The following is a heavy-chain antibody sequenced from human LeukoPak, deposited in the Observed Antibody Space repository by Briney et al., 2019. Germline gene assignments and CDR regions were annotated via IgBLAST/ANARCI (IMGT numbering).Heavy chain of an antibody. CDR2: FDPEDGET. CDR3: ATDPSVVAATGNAFDI. D-gene: IGHD2-15*01. CDR1: GYTLTELS. Sequence: ASVKVSCKGSGYTLTELSMHWVRQAPGKGLEWMGGFDPEDGETIYAQKFQGRVTMTEDTSTDTAYMELSSLRSEDTAVYYCATDPSVVAATGNAFDIWGQGTMVTVSS. V-gene: IGHV1-24*01. J-gene: IGHJ3*02.